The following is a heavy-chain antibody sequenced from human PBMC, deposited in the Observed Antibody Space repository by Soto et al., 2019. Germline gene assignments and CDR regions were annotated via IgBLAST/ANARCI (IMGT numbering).Heavy chain of an antibody. V-gene: IGHV5-51*01. CDR3: ARRSTPDRSTRIQLWFGMDYYRMDV. Sequence: PGESLKISCKGSGYSFTSYWIGWVRQMPGKGLEWMGIIYPGDSDTRYSPSFQGQVTISADKSISTAYLQWSSLKASDTAMYYCARRSTPDRSTRIQLWFGMDYYRMDVWGQGTTVTVSS. D-gene: IGHD5-18*01. J-gene: IGHJ6*02. CDR1: GYSFTSYW. CDR2: IYPGDSDT.